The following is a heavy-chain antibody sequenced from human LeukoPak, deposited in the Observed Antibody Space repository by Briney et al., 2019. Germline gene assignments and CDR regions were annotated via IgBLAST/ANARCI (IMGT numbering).Heavy chain of an antibody. Sequence: GGSLRLSCAASGFTFSSCSMNWVRQAPGKGLEWVSSISSSSSYIYYADSVKGRFTIPRDNAKNSLYLQMNSLRAEDTAVYYCARAVAGTGYYFDYWGQGTLVTVSS. D-gene: IGHD6-19*01. J-gene: IGHJ4*02. CDR3: ARAVAGTGYYFDY. V-gene: IGHV3-21*01. CDR1: GFTFSSCS. CDR2: ISSSSSYI.